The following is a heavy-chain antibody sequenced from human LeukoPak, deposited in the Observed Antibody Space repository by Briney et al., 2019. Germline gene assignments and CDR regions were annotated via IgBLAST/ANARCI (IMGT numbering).Heavy chain of an antibody. CDR2: INWNGGST. CDR3: AREYLGSYDD. Sequence: PGGSLRLSCAASGFTFDDYGMSWVRQAPGKGLEWVSGINWNGGSTGYADSAKGRFTISRDNAKNSPYLQMNSLRAGDTALYYCAREYLGSYDDWGQGTLVTVSS. D-gene: IGHD5-18*01. CDR1: GFTFDDYG. J-gene: IGHJ4*02. V-gene: IGHV3-20*04.